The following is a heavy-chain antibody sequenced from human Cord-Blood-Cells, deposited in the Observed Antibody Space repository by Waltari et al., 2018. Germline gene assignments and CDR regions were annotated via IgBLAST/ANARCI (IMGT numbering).Heavy chain of an antibody. J-gene: IGHJ4*02. CDR3: ASVAPYITMVRGVIDY. CDR2: IYYSGGT. V-gene: IGHV4-39*01. CDR1: GGSISSSSYY. Sequence: QLQLQESGPGLVKPSETLSLTCTVSGGSISSSSYYWGWIRQPPGKGLEWIGSIYYSGGTYYTPSLKSRVTISVDTSKNQFSLKLSSVTAADTAVYYCASVAPYITMVRGVIDYWGQGTLVTVSS. D-gene: IGHD3-10*01.